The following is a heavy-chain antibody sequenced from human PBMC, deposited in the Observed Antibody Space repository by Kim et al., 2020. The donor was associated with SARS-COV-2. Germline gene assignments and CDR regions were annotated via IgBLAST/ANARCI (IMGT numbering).Heavy chain of an antibody. CDR2: ISGSGGST. V-gene: IGHV3-23*01. D-gene: IGHD3-22*01. CDR3: AKDGWWYDSSGYRNYNWFDP. CDR1: GFTFSSYA. Sequence: GGSLRLSCAASGFTFSSYAMSWVRQAPGKGLEWVSAISGSGGSTYYADSVKGRFTISRDNSKNTLYLQMNSLRAEDTAVYYCAKDGWWYDSSGYRNYNWFDPWGKGTLVTVSS. J-gene: IGHJ5*02.